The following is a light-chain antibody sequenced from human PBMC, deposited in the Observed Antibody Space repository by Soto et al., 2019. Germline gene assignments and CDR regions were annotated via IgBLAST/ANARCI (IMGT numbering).Light chain of an antibody. CDR2: AAS. Sequence: DIQMTQSPSSLSASVGSSVNITCRATQSIGNFVAWYQQQPGKVPRVLIYAASTLHSGVPPRFSGAQSGPDFTLTISSLQPDDVATYYCQYYNTAPLTFGGGTRVEI. J-gene: IGKJ4*01. V-gene: IGKV1-27*01. CDR3: QYYNTAPLT. CDR1: QSIGNF.